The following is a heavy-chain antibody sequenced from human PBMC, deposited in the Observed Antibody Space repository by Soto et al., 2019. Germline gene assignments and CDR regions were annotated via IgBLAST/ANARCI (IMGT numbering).Heavy chain of an antibody. D-gene: IGHD1-7*01. V-gene: IGHV1-69*06. CDR2: IIPIFGTA. Sequence: GASVKVSCKASGGTFSSYAISWVRQAPGQGLEWMGGIIPIFGTANYAQKFQGRVTITADKSTSTAYMELSSLRSEDTAVYYCARGSLYNWNSHFDYWGRGTLVTVSS. CDR3: ARGSLYNWNSHFDY. CDR1: GGTFSSYA. J-gene: IGHJ4*02.